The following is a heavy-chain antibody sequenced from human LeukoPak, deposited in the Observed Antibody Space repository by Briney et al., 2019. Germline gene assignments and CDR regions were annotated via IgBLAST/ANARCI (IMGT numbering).Heavy chain of an antibody. V-gene: IGHV3-30*04. J-gene: IGHJ3*02. D-gene: IGHD2-2*01. Sequence: PGGSLRLSCSASGFTFSSYAMHWVRQAPGKVLEMVAVISYDGSNKYYADSVKGRFTISRDNSKNTLYLQMNSLRAEDTAVYYCARDLVVPAAMGAFDIWGQGTMVTVSS. CDR1: GFTFSSYA. CDR3: ARDLVVPAAMGAFDI. CDR2: ISYDGSNK.